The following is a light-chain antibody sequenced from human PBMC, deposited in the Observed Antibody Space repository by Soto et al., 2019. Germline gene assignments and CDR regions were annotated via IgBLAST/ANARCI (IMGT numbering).Light chain of an antibody. CDR2: DAS. V-gene: IGKV3-11*01. J-gene: IGKJ5*01. CDR3: QQRSSWIT. Sequence: IVLTQSPATLSLWPGETAILSCRASQSVSSLLSWYQQKPGQAPRLLIYDASTRAPGVPARFRGSGSGTDFTPTISSLEPEDFALYYCQQRSSWITFGQGTRLEIE. CDR1: QSVSSL.